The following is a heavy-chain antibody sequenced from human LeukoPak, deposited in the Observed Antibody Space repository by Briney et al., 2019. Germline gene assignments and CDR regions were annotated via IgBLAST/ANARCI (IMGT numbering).Heavy chain of an antibody. Sequence: GASVKVSCKASGYTITGYYMHWVRQAPGQGLEWMGWINPNSGGTNYAQKFQGRVTMTRDTSISTAYMELSRLRSDDTAVYYCARDSYYGSGSYFLYGMDVWGQGTTVTVSS. CDR1: GYTITGYY. D-gene: IGHD3-10*01. V-gene: IGHV1-2*02. J-gene: IGHJ6*02. CDR2: INPNSGGT. CDR3: ARDSYYGSGSYFLYGMDV.